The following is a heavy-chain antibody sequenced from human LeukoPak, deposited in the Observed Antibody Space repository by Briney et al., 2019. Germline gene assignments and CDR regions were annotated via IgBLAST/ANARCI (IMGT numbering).Heavy chain of an antibody. CDR2: IYYSGST. Sequence: SETLSLTCTVSGGSISSSSYYWGWIRQPPGKGLEWIGSIYYSGSTYYNPSLKSRVTISVDTSKNQFSLKLSSVTAADTAVYYCARQHGTWFDPWGQGTLVTVSS. CDR3: ARQHGTWFDP. V-gene: IGHV4-39*01. CDR1: GGSISSSSYY. D-gene: IGHD1-1*01. J-gene: IGHJ5*02.